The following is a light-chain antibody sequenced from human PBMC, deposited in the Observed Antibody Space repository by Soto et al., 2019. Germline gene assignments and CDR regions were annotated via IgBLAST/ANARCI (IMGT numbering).Light chain of an antibody. CDR3: QHLNSYPFT. V-gene: IGKV1-9*01. Sequence: DIQLTQSPSFLSASVGDRVTITCRASQGISSHLAWYQQKPGKAPKLLIYAASALQSGVPSRFSGSGSGTEFTFTISSLQPEDFATYYCQHLNSYPFTFGGGTKVDIK. CDR2: AAS. J-gene: IGKJ4*01. CDR1: QGISSH.